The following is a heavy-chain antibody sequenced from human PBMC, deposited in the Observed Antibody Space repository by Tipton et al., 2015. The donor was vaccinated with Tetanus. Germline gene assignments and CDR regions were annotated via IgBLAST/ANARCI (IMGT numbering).Heavy chain of an antibody. Sequence: GLVKPSETLSLTCTVVSGDPISSHYWSWIRQSAGKGLEFIGRIYLSGSTNYNPTFKNRVTMSVDMSKNQFSLKLSSVTAADTAVYYCARGMVSWGIFPYWGQGTLVTVSS. D-gene: IGHD2-8*01. CDR3: ARGMVSWGIFPY. V-gene: IGHV4-4*07. CDR2: IYLSGST. J-gene: IGHJ4*02. CDR1: GDPISSHY.